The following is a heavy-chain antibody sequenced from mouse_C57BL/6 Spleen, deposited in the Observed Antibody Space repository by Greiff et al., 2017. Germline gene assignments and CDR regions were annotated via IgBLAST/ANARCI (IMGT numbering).Heavy chain of an antibody. CDR2: IYPGDGDT. CDR1: GYAFSSSW. V-gene: IGHV1-82*01. Sequence: VQLQQSGPELVKPGASVKISCKASGYAFSSSWMNWVKQRPGKGLEWIGRIYPGDGDTNYNGKFKGKATLTADKSSSTAYMQLSSLTSEDSAVYFGARIYYGNYDYAMDYWGQGTSVTVSS. J-gene: IGHJ4*01. D-gene: IGHD2-1*01. CDR3: ARIYYGNYDYAMDY.